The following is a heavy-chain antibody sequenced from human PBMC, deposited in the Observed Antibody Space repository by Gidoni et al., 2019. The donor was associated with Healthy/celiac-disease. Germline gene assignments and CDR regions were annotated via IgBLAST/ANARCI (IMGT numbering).Heavy chain of an antibody. Sequence: QVQLVQSGAEVKKPGSSLKVSCKASGGTFSSSAISWVRQAPGQGLEWMGGIIPIFGTANYAQKFQGRVTITADKSTSTAYMELSSLRSEDTAVYYCARGGLTGTTRNNWFDPWGQGTLVTVSS. CDR1: GGTFSSSA. D-gene: IGHD1-20*01. CDR3: ARGGLTGTTRNNWFDP. CDR2: IIPIFGTA. J-gene: IGHJ5*02. V-gene: IGHV1-69*06.